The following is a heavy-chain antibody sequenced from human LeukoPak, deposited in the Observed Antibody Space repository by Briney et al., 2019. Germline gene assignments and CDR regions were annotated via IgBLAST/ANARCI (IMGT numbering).Heavy chain of an antibody. CDR2: ISYDGSNK. Sequence: GGSLRLSCAASGFTFSSYAMHWVRQAPGKGLEWVAVISYDGSNKYYADSVKGRFTISRDNSKNTLYLQMNSLRAEDTAVYSCAKLEQWTWFDPWGQGTLVTVSS. D-gene: IGHD3-3*01. CDR1: GFTFSSYA. CDR3: AKLEQWTWFDP. V-gene: IGHV3-30*04. J-gene: IGHJ5*02.